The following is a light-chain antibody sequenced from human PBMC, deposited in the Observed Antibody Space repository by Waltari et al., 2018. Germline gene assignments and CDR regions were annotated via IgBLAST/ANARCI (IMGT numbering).Light chain of an antibody. Sequence: EIALTQSPGTLSLSVGERATVSCRASESVSSALAWYQQKPGQAPRLLIYGASSRATCIPDRFSGSGSGTDVILLISRLEPDDVAVYYCQHYLRLPVTFGQGTTVEI. CDR2: GAS. CDR1: ESVSSA. V-gene: IGKV3-20*01. CDR3: QHYLRLPVT. J-gene: IGKJ1*01.